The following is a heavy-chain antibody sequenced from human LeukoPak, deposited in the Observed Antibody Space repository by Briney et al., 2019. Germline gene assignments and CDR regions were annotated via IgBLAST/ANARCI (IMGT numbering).Heavy chain of an antibody. CDR3: ARESVVVVNGGYFDY. D-gene: IGHD3-22*01. V-gene: IGHV1-69*04. CDR1: GGTFSSYA. J-gene: IGHJ4*02. Sequence: ASVKVSCKASGGTFSSYAISWVRQAPGQGLEWMGRIIPILGIANYAQKFQGRVTITADKSTSTAYMELSSLRSEDTAVYYCARESVVVVNGGYFDYWGQGTLVTVSS. CDR2: IIPILGIA.